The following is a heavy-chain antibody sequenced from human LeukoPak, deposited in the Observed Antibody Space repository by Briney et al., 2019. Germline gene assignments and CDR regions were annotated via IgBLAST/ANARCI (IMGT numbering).Heavy chain of an antibody. Sequence: GGSLRLSSAASGFTFSSYAMNWVRQVPGKGLEWVSTISGSGGSTYYADSVKGRFTISRDNSKNTLYLQMNSLRAEDTAVYYCAEDSDGMDVWGQGATITVSS. CDR1: GFTFSSYA. CDR3: AEDSDGMDV. CDR2: ISGSGGST. V-gene: IGHV3-23*01. J-gene: IGHJ6*02.